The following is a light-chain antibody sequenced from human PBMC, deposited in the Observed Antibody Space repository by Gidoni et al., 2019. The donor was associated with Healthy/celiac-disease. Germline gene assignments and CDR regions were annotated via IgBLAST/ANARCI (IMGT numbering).Light chain of an antibody. CDR1: QDISNY. J-gene: IGKJ4*01. V-gene: IGKV1-33*01. Sequence: DIQMTQSPSSLSASVGDRVTITCQASQDISNYLNWYQQKPGKAPKLLIYDASNLETGVPSRFSGSGSGTDFTFTISSLQPEDIATYYCQQYDNLLQPLTFGGXTKVEIK. CDR2: DAS. CDR3: QQYDNLLQPLT.